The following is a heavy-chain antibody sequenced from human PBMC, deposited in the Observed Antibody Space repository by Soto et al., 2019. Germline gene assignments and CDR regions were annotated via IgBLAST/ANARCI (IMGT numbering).Heavy chain of an antibody. CDR3: ARRIAMIVVVFDS. D-gene: IGHD3-22*01. CDR2: IDHSGSA. J-gene: IGHJ4*02. Sequence: SETLSLTCAVRGESFSGYCWSWIRQSPGKGLEWIGEIDHSGSANYNPSLTSRVSMSVDTSSQQVSLKLSSVTAADTAVYHCARRIAMIVVVFDSWGQGTLVTVSS. V-gene: IGHV4-34*01. CDR1: GESFSGYC.